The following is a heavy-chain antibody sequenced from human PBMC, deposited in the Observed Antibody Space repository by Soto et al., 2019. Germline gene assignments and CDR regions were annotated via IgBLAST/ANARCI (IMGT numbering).Heavy chain of an antibody. CDR3: ARAPMVRGVVPTINSFDP. Sequence: ASVKVSCKASGYTFSSYALHWVRQAPGQRLEWMGWINAGDGNTKYSQKFQGRVTITRDTSASTAYMELSSLRSEDTAVYYCARAPMVRGVVPTINSFDPWGQGTLVTVSS. CDR2: INAGDGNT. CDR1: GYTFSSYA. J-gene: IGHJ5*02. V-gene: IGHV1-3*01. D-gene: IGHD3-10*01.